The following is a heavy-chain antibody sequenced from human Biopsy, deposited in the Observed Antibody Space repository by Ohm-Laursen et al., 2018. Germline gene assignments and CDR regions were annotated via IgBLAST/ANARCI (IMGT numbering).Heavy chain of an antibody. J-gene: IGHJ6*01. CDR1: GGSFSGYD. D-gene: IGHD3-22*01. Sequence: GTLSLTWAVDGGSFSGYDWTWIRQTPGKGLEWIGEINHSGRTNYNPSLKSRVTISVDTSKNQFSLKVRSVTAADTAVYYCVRGVDYYDPYHYYALDVWGQGTTVTVSS. CDR2: INHSGRT. CDR3: VRGVDYYDPYHYYALDV. V-gene: IGHV4-34*01.